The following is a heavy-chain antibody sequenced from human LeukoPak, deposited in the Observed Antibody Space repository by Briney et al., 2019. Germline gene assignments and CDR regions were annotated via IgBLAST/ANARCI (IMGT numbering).Heavy chain of an antibody. Sequence: ASVKVSCKASGYTFTSYYMHWVRQAPGQGLEWMGIINPSGGSTSYAQKLQGRVTMTRDTSTSTVYMELSSLRSEDTAVYYCARAHGDYAGGGYWGQGTLVTVSS. CDR1: GYTFTSYY. V-gene: IGHV1-46*03. D-gene: IGHD4-17*01. CDR2: INPSGGST. CDR3: ARAHGDYAGGGY. J-gene: IGHJ4*02.